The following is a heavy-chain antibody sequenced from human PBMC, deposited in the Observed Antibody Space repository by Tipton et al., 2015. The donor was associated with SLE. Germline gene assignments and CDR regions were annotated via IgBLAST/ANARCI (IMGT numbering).Heavy chain of an antibody. CDR1: GGSIRRGGYY. J-gene: IGHJ3*02. V-gene: IGHV4-31*03. D-gene: IGHD3-22*01. CDR2: FNYSGSH. Sequence: TLSLTCTVSGGSIRRGGYYWSWLHQHPGKGLEWIGYFNYSGSHYHNPTLQSRVTISVDTSKNQLSLKLSSVTAADTAVYYCARHYPHYYDSSEGAFDIWGQGTMVTVAS. CDR3: ARHYPHYYDSSEGAFDI.